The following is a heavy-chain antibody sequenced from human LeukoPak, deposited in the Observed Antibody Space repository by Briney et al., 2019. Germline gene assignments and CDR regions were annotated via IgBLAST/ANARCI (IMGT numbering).Heavy chain of an antibody. J-gene: IGHJ2*01. CDR2: LYSGSDT. CDR3: ARVGDHFHWFLGL. V-gene: IGHV3-53*01. D-gene: IGHD2-21*01. CDR1: GFSVSTSY. Sequence: PGGSLTLSCAASGFSVSTSYMNWVRQAPGKGLEWVSILYSGSDTYYSDSVKGRFTISRDDSKNILFLHMTSLKAEDTAIYYCARVGDHFHWFLGLWGRGTLVTVSS.